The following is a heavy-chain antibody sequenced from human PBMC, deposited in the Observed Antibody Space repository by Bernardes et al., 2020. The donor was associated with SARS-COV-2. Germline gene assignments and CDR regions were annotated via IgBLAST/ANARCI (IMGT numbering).Heavy chain of an antibody. CDR1: GFSLSTSGVG. CDR2: IYWDDDK. V-gene: IGHV2-5*02. D-gene: IGHD2-8*02. CDR3: AHSAVVYFYGMDV. J-gene: IGHJ6*02. Sequence: SGPTLVKPTQTLTLPCTFSGFSLSTSGVGVGWIRQPPGKALEWLALIYWDDDKRYSPSLKSRLTITKDTSKNQVVLTMTMDPVDTATYYCAHSAVVYFYGMDVWGQGTTVTVSS.